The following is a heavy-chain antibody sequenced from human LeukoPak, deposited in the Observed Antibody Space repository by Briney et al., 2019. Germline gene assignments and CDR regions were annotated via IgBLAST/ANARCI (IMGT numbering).Heavy chain of an antibody. CDR2: INPKSGDT. CDR3: ARGSFSADAPLVLDYFHH. CDR1: GYTFTGYY. J-gene: IGHJ1*01. D-gene: IGHD5-18*01. V-gene: IGHV1-2*02. Sequence: ASVKVSCKASGYTFTGYYIHWVRQAPGQGLEWMGWINPKSGDTNYAQKFQGRVTMTRDTSISTAYMELSRLRADDTAVYYCARGSFSADAPLVLDYFHHWGQGTLVIDSS.